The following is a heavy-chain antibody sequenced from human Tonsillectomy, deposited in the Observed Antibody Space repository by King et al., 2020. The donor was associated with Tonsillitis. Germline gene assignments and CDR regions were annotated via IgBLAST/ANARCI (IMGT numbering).Heavy chain of an antibody. Sequence: VQLQESGPGLVKPSQTLSLTCTVSGGTISTGGWNWSWIRQLPGKGLEWIVNVYYSGSTYYNPSLKSRVAMSVDTSKNQFSLKLSSVTAADTAIYYCARDVRRYYTSGERSSYYYMDVWGKGTTVTVSS. J-gene: IGHJ6*03. CDR1: GGTISTGGWN. D-gene: IGHD3-10*01. CDR3: ARDVRRYYTSGERSSYYYMDV. CDR2: VYYSGST. V-gene: IGHV4-31*03.